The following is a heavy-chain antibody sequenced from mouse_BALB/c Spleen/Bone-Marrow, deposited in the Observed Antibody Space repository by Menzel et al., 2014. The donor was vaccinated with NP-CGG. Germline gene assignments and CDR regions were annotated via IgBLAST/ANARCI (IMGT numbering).Heavy chain of an antibody. D-gene: IGHD2-1*01. CDR1: GFDFSRYW. Sequence: EVHLVESGGGLVQPGGSLKLSCAASGFDFSRYWMSWVRQAPGKGLEWIGEINPDSSTINHTPSLKDKFIISRDNAKNTLYLQMSKVRSEDAALYYCALLGNYGYFDVWGAGTTVTVSS. CDR2: INPDSSTI. V-gene: IGHV4-1*02. J-gene: IGHJ1*01. CDR3: ALLGNYGYFDV.